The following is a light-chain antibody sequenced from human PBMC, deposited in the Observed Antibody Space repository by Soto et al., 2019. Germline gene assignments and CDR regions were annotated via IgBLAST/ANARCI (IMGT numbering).Light chain of an antibody. CDR1: QDISNY. Sequence: IQMTQSPSSLSASFGDRVTITCEASQDISNYLNWYQQKKGKAPKLLIYDASNLETGVPSRFSGSGSGTDFNFTISSLQTEDIATYYCQQYDNLPITFGQGTRLEIK. CDR3: QQYDNLPIT. CDR2: DAS. J-gene: IGKJ5*01. V-gene: IGKV1-33*01.